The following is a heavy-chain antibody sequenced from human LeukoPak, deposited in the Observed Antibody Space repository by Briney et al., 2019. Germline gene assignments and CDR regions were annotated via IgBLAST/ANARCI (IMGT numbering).Heavy chain of an antibody. D-gene: IGHD1-14*01. Sequence: ASVKVSCKASGYTFTSYYMHWVRQAPGQGLEWMGIINPSGGSTSYAQKFQGRATMTRDTSTSTVYMELSSLRSEDTAVYYCARGGVPPPYSRYNWFDPWGQGTLVTVSS. V-gene: IGHV1-46*01. CDR1: GYTFTSYY. CDR3: ARGGVPPPYSRYNWFDP. J-gene: IGHJ5*02. CDR2: INPSGGST.